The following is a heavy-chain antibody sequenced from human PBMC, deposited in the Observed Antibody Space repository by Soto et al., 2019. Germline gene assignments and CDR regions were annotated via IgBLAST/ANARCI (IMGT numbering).Heavy chain of an antibody. CDR2: IYYTGST. CDR3: ARHASGSGFYSGMGV. J-gene: IGHJ6*02. CDR1: GDSITSYY. V-gene: IGHV4-59*08. Sequence: QVQLQESGPGLVKPSETLSLTCTVSGDSITSYYWSWIRQPPGKGLEWLGYIYYTGSTNYNPSLTSRVTISLDTSKNQSSLKLISVTAADTAVYYCARHASGSGFYSGMGVWGPGTTVTVSS. D-gene: IGHD3-10*01.